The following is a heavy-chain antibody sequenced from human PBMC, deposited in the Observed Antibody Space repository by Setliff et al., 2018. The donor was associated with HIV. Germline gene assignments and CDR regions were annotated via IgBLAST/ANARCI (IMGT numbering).Heavy chain of an antibody. CDR1: GFGFSNFA. V-gene: IGHV3-23*03. Sequence: PGGSLRLSCAASGFGFSNFAMSWVRQAPGKGLELVSAVYGGGSYTYYVDSVKGRFTMSRDNSQNTLYLQMNSLRVEDTAVYYCVKGAPDYDTNPFYYYFYMHVWGKGTTVTVSS. J-gene: IGHJ6*03. CDR2: VYGGGSYT. CDR3: VKGAPDYDTNPFYYYFYMHV. D-gene: IGHD4-17*01.